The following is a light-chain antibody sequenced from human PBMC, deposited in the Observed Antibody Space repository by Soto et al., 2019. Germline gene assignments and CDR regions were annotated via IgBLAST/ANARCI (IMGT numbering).Light chain of an antibody. Sequence: QSALTQPPSVSGSPGQPVANSCTGTSSDVGSYNRVSWYQQPPGAAPKLMIYEVSNRPSGVPDRFSGSKSGNTASLTVSGLQAEDEADYYCSSYAGSNNLGVFGTGTKVTVL. CDR3: SSYAGSNNLGV. J-gene: IGLJ1*01. CDR2: EVS. V-gene: IGLV2-18*02. CDR1: SSDVGSYNR.